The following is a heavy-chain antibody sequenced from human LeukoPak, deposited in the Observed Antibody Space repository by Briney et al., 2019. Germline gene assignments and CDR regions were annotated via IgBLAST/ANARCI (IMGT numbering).Heavy chain of an antibody. D-gene: IGHD4-11*01. CDR1: GFTFDDYA. CDR2: ISWNSGSI. CDR3: AKDITYSNRYYFDY. Sequence: GGSLRLSCAASGFTFDDYAMHWVRQAPGKGLEWVSGISWNSGSIGYADSVKGRFTISRDNAKNSLYLQMNSLRAEDTALYYCAKDITYSNRYYFDYWGQGTLVTVSS. V-gene: IGHV3-9*01. J-gene: IGHJ4*02.